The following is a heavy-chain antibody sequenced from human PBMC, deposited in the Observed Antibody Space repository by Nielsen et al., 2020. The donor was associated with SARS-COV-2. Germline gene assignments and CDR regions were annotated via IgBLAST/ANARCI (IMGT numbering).Heavy chain of an antibody. CDR2: INPSGGST. D-gene: IGHD2-21*01. CDR1: GYTFTSYY. V-gene: IGHV1-46*01. Sequence: ASVKVSCKASGYTFTSYYIHWVRQAPGQGLEWMGIINPSGGSTSYAQKFQGRVTMTEDTSTDTAYMELSSLRSEDTAVYYCATDQLGGGGDFDYWGQGTLVTVSS. CDR3: ATDQLGGGGDFDY. J-gene: IGHJ4*02.